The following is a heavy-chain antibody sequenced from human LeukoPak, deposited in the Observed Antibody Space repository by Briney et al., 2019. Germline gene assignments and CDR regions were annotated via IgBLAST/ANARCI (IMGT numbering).Heavy chain of an antibody. CDR1: GFTFSSYD. Sequence: GGSLRLSCAASGFTFSSYDMHWVRQTTGKGLEWVSAIGTIGDTYYLDSVKGRFTISREDAQNSLYLQMNSLRAGDTAVYYCVREGRLGTAGRWIDTFDVWGQGTVVTVSS. V-gene: IGHV3-13*01. CDR3: VREGRLGTAGRWIDTFDV. CDR2: IGTIGDT. D-gene: IGHD6-13*01. J-gene: IGHJ3*01.